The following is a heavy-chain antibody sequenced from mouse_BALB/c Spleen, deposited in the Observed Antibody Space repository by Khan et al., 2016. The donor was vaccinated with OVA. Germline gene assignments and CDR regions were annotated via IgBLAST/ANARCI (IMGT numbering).Heavy chain of an antibody. Sequence: QVQLQQSGAELARPGASVKLSCKASGYTFTDYYINWVKQRTGQGLEWIGEISPGSGDTYYNEKFKGKATLTADKSSSTAYMQLSGLTSEASAVYFWARRNYFGYTFAYWGQGTLVTVSA. J-gene: IGHJ3*01. CDR1: GYTFTDYY. D-gene: IGHD1-2*01. V-gene: IGHV1-77*01. CDR3: ARRNYFGYTFAY. CDR2: ISPGSGDT.